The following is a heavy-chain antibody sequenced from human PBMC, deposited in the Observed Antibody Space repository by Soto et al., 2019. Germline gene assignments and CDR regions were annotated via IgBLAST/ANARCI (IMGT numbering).Heavy chain of an antibody. CDR1: GGSFSGYY. V-gene: IGHV4-34*01. J-gene: IGHJ3*02. CDR3: AQRQSGYSSGSGDI. CDR2: INHSGST. D-gene: IGHD6-19*01. Sequence: PSETLSLTCAVYGGSFSGYYWSWIRQPPGKGLEWIGEINHSGSTNYNPSLKSRVTISVDTSKNQFSLKLSSVTAADTAVYYCAQRQSGYSSGSGDIWGQGTMVTVSS.